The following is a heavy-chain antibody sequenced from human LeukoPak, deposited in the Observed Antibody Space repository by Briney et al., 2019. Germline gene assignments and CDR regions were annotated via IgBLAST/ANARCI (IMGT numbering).Heavy chain of an antibody. CDR2: IYHSGST. J-gene: IGHJ4*02. D-gene: IGHD3-22*01. CDR3: AREYYYDSSGYY. CDR1: GGSISSGGYY. V-gene: IGHV4-31*03. Sequence: PSETLSLTCTVSGGSISSGGYYWSWIRQHPGKGLEWIGYIYHSGSTYYNPSLKSRVTISVDRSKNQFSLKLSSVTAADTAVYYCAREYYYDSSGYYWGQGTLVTVSS.